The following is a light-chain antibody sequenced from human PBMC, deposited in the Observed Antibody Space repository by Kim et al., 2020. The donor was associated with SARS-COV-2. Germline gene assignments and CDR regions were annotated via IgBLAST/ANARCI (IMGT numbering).Light chain of an antibody. CDR1: HSVIDSH. V-gene: IGKV3-20*01. Sequence: EIVLTQSPDTLSLSPGERATLSCRASHSVIDSHLAWYQQKPGQPPRLLIYHASNRASGIPERFSGSGSGTDFTLTIGRLEPDDCALYYCQQHGNSMYTFGQGTKLEI. J-gene: IGKJ2*01. CDR3: QQHGNSMYT. CDR2: HAS.